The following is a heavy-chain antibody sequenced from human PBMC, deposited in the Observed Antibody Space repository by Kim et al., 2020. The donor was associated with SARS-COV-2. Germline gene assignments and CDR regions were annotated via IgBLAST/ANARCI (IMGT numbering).Heavy chain of an antibody. J-gene: IGHJ2*01. CDR2: INSKSDGETV. D-gene: IGHD3-10*01. V-gene: IGHV3-15*01. CDR1: GFTFSDAY. CDR3: TTDSLIRTSRGDIDL. Sequence: GGSLRLSCAASGFTFSDAYMTWVRQAPGKGLEWVVRINSKSDGETVDYAAPVKGRFTISRDDSKNTLDLQMNNLKTEDTAVYYCTTDSLIRTSRGDIDLWGRGTLVTVSS.